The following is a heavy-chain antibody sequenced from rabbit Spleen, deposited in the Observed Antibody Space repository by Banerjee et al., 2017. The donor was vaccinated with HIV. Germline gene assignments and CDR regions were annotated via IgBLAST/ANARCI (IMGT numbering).Heavy chain of an antibody. Sequence: QEQLVESGGGLVQPGGSLTLTCTASGFSFSVKNYMCWVRQAPGKGLEWIACIYGGGGDSTYYANWARGRFTISKTSSTTMTLQMTSLTAADTATYFCARDSATSFSTYGMDLWGPGTLVTVS. V-gene: IGHV1S45*01. J-gene: IGHJ6*01. D-gene: IGHD1-1*01. CDR3: ARDSATSFSTYGMDL. CDR1: GFSFSVKNY. CDR2: IYGGGGDST.